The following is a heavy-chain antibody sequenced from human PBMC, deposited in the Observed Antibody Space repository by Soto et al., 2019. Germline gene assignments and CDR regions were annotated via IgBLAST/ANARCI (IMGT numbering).Heavy chain of an antibody. CDR3: VGYDYVWGSYRPKGPFDY. CDR1: GFTFSSYA. Sequence: GGSLRLSCAASGFTFSSYAMSWVRQAPGKGLEWVSAISGSGGSTYYADSVKGRFTISRDNSKNTLYLQMNSLRAEDTAVYYCVGYDYVWGSYRPKGPFDYWGQGTLVTVSS. V-gene: IGHV3-23*01. D-gene: IGHD3-16*02. CDR2: ISGSGGST. J-gene: IGHJ4*02.